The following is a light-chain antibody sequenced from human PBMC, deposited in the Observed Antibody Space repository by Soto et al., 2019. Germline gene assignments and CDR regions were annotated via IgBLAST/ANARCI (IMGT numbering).Light chain of an antibody. V-gene: IGKV1-5*01. CDR1: QSISSW. CDR3: QQYNSHSIT. J-gene: IGKJ3*01. CDR2: DAS. Sequence: DIQMTQAPSTLSASVGDTVTITCRASQSISSWLAWYQQKPGKAPKLLIYDASSLKSGVPPRFSGSGYGTEFTLTVGSLQPDDFATYYCQQYNSHSITFGPGTKVDIK.